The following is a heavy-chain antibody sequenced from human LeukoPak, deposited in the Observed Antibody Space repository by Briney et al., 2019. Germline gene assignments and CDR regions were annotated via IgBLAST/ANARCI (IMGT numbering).Heavy chain of an antibody. Sequence: GGSLRLSCAASGFTVSSNYMSWVRQAPGKGLEWVSAISGSGGSTYYADSVKGRFTISRDNSKNTLYLQMNSLRAEDTAVYYCAKVSNCSSTSCYFDYWGQGTLVTVSS. CDR1: GFTVSSNY. CDR2: ISGSGGST. V-gene: IGHV3-23*01. CDR3: AKVSNCSSTSCYFDY. D-gene: IGHD2-2*01. J-gene: IGHJ4*02.